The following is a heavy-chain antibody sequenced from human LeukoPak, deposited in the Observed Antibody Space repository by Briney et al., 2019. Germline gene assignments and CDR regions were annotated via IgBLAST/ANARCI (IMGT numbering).Heavy chain of an antibody. CDR1: GFTFSSYG. J-gene: IGHJ4*02. CDR3: ANDYYDSSGLSDY. Sequence: QTGGSLRLSCAASGFTFSSYGMTWVRQAPGKGLEWVSYISSSSSTIYYADSVKGRFTISRDNAKNSLYLQLNSLRAEDTAVYYCANDYYDSSGLSDYWGQGTLVTVSS. CDR2: ISSSSSTI. D-gene: IGHD3-22*01. V-gene: IGHV3-48*01.